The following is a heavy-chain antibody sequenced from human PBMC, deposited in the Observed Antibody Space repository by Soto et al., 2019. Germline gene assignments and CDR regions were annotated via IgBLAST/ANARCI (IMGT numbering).Heavy chain of an antibody. D-gene: IGHD3-16*02. CDR1: GFTFSSYS. CDR2: ISSSSSTI. CDR3: ARAFLRLLRESSSTDIDS. J-gene: IGHJ4*02. Sequence: HPGGSLRLSCAASGFTFSSYSMNWVRQAPGKGLEWVSYISSSSSTIYYADSVKGRFTISRDNAKNSLYLQMNSLRDEDTAVYYCARAFLRLLRESSSTDIDSCGQGTLLPVSS. V-gene: IGHV3-48*02.